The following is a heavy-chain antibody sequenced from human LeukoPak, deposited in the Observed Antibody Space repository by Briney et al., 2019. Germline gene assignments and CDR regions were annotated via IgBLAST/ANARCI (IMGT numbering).Heavy chain of an antibody. CDR2: IYYSGST. D-gene: IGHD3-22*01. CDR1: GGSISISSY. CDR3: AKRDFYDSSGYAPLFQH. V-gene: IGHV4-39*07. J-gene: IGHJ1*01. Sequence: PSETLSLTRTVSGGSISISSYWAWIRPPPGKGLEWIGNIYYSGSTYYNPSLKSRLTISVDTSKNHFSLNLNSVTAEDTAVYYCAKRDFYDSSGYAPLFQHWGQGTLVTVSS.